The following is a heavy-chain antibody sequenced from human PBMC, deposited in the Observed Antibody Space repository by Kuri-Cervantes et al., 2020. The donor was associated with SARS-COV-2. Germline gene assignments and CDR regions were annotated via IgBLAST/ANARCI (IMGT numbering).Heavy chain of an antibody. CDR3: APRDY. CDR1: GFTFSSYE. Sequence: GGSLRLSCAASGFTFSSYEMNWVRQAPGKGLEWVSYISSSGSTTYYADSVKGRFTISRDNSKKTLYLQMNSLRVEDTALYYCAPRDYWGQGILVTVSS. J-gene: IGHJ4*02. V-gene: IGHV3-48*03. CDR2: ISSSGSTT.